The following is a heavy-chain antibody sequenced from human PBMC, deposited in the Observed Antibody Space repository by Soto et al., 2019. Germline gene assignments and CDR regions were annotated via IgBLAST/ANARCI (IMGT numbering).Heavy chain of an antibody. CDR2: INAGNGNT. CDR3: ARDPQPGGCSGGSCYKPDDAFDI. D-gene: IGHD2-15*01. Sequence: ASVKVSCKASGYTFTSYAMHWVRQAPGQRLEWMGWINAGNGNTKYSQKFQGRVTITTDKSASTAYMELSSLRSEDTAVYYCARDPQPGGCSGGSCYKPDDAFDIWGQGTMVTVSS. J-gene: IGHJ3*02. CDR1: GYTFTSYA. V-gene: IGHV1-3*01.